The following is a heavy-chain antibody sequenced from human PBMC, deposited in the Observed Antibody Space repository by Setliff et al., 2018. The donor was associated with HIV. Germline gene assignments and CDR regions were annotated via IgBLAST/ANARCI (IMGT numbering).Heavy chain of an antibody. CDR2: LTGDGVNT. J-gene: IGHJ4*02. D-gene: IGHD3-10*01. CDR1: GFTVNNNY. Sequence: GGSLRLSCAASGFTVNNNYMNWVRQAPGKGLEWVSALTGDGVNTYYADSVKGRFTISRDNSQNTLYLQMNSLRPEDTAVYYCARDLSTMVRGVIPDWGQGTLVTVSS. V-gene: IGHV3-53*01. CDR3: ARDLSTMVRGVIPD.